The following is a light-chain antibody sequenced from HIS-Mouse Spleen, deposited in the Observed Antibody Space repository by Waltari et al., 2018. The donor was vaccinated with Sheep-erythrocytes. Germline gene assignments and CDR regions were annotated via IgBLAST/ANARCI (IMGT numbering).Light chain of an antibody. J-gene: IGLJ2*01. CDR3: SSYTSSSTQV. CDR1: SSDVGGYNY. Sequence: QSALTQPASVSGSPGQSITISCTGTSSDVGGYNYVSWCQQHPGKAPKLMIYEVSNRPSGFSNRFSGSKSGNTASLTISGLQAEDEADYYCSSYTSSSTQVFGGGTKLTVL. V-gene: IGLV2-14*01. CDR2: EVS.